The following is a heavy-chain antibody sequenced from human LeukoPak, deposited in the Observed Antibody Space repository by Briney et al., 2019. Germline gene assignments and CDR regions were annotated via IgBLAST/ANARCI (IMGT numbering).Heavy chain of an antibody. Sequence: GGSLRLSCAASGFTFSSYSMNWVRQAPGKGLEWVSSISGSSSSIYYADSVKGRFTISRDNTKNSLYLQMNSLRAEDTAVYYCARDRGSGGWYGGWGQGTLVTVSS. CDR3: ARDRGSGGWYGG. V-gene: IGHV3-21*01. CDR2: ISGSSSSI. CDR1: GFTFSSYS. J-gene: IGHJ4*02. D-gene: IGHD6-19*01.